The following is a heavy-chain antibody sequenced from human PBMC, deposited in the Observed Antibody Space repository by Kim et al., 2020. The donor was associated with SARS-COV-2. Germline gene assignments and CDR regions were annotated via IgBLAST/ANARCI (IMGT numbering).Heavy chain of an antibody. J-gene: IGHJ4*02. Sequence: NKYYADSVKGLFTISRDNSNNTLYLQMNSLRAEDTAGYYCARASIAAEGYWGQGTLVTVSS. D-gene: IGHD6-13*01. CDR3: ARASIAAEGY. V-gene: IGHV3-30*01. CDR2: NK.